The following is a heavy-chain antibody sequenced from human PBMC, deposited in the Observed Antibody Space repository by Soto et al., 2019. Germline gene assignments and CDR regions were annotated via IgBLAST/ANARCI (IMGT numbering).Heavy chain of an antibody. CDR1: GITFSNYY. CDR3: VGTYESLEY. Sequence: EEQLVESGGGLVEPGGSLRLSCAASGITFSNYYMNWIRQAPGKGLEWVSSISSSGSHKFYADSAQGRCTISRDNARNSLLLQMNSLRAEVTALYYCVGTYESLEYWGQGTRGSVSS. CDR2: ISSSGSHK. D-gene: IGHD3-22*01. V-gene: IGHV3-21*01. J-gene: IGHJ4*02.